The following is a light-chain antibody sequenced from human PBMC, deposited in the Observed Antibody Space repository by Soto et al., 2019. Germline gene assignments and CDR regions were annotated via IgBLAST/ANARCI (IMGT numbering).Light chain of an antibody. J-gene: IGLJ1*01. CDR3: QSYDRSLSGSGV. CDR1: SSNIGAGYE. V-gene: IGLV1-40*01. Sequence: QAVVTQPPSVSGAPGQRVTISCTGSSSNIGAGYEVHWYQQLPGTVPKLLIYGNSNRPSGVPDRFSGSKSGTSASLAITGLQAEDEADYYCQSYDRSLSGSGVFGTGTKVTVL. CDR2: GNS.